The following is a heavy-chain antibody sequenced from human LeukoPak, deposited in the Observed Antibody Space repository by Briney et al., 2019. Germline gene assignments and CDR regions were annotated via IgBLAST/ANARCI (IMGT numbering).Heavy chain of an antibody. CDR2: ISAYNGNT. CDR3: ASLEGYYYDSSGTDAFDI. Sequence: GASVKVSCKASGYTFTGYGISWVRQAPGQGLEWMGWISAYNGNTNYAQKLQGRVTMTTDTSTSTAYMELRSLRSDDTAVYYCASLEGYYYDSSGTDAFDIWGQGTMVTVSS. D-gene: IGHD3-22*01. CDR1: GYTFTGYG. J-gene: IGHJ3*02. V-gene: IGHV1-18*01.